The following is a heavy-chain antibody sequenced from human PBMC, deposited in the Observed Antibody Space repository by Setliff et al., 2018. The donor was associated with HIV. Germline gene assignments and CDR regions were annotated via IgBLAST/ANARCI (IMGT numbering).Heavy chain of an antibody. V-gene: IGHV1-18*01. D-gene: IGHD3-9*01. Sequence: ASVKVSCKASGYTFSGYGITWVRQAPGQGLEWMGWINANRGNTYYAHSIQGRVTMTTDTSTSTAYMELRSLRSDDTAVYYCSRDHYDLFSVSSRTYYYMDVWGKGTTVTVSS. J-gene: IGHJ6*03. CDR2: INANRGNT. CDR3: SRDHYDLFSVSSRTYYYMDV. CDR1: GYTFSGYG.